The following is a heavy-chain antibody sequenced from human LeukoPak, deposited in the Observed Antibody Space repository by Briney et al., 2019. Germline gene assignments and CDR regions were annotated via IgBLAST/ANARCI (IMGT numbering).Heavy chain of an antibody. CDR1: GGSFSGYY. V-gene: IGHV4-34*01. CDR2: INHSGST. CDR3: ARGRLWRFLEWPHNWFDP. Sequence: SETLSLTCAVYGGSFSGYYWSWIRQPPGRGLEWIGEINHSGSTNYNSSLKSRVTISVDTSKNQFSLKLSSVTAADTAVYYRARGRLWRFLEWPHNWFDPWGQGTLVTVSS. D-gene: IGHD3-3*01. J-gene: IGHJ5*02.